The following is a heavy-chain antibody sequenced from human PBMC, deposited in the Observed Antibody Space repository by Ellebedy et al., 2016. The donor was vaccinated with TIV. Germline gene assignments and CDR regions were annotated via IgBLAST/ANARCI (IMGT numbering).Heavy chain of an antibody. D-gene: IGHD3-9*01. CDR2: IFWGDDK. V-gene: IGHV2-5*02. Sequence: SGPTLVKPTQTLTLTCTFSGFSLTTTGVGVGWIRQPPGKALEWLALIFWGDDKRYSPSLKSRLNITKDTSKNQVVLTMTNVDPVDTGTYYCARLDWLFADDAFALWGQGTVVTVSS. CDR1: GFSLTTTGVG. CDR3: ARLDWLFADDAFAL. J-gene: IGHJ3*01.